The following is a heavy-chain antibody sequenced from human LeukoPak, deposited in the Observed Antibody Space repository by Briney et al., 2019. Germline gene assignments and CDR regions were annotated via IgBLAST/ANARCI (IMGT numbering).Heavy chain of an antibody. Sequence: ASVKVSCKASGYTFTSYYMHWVRQAPGQGLEWMGIINPSGGSTSYAQKFQGRVTMTRDTSTSTVYMKLSSLRSEDTAVYYCARERAVAGTSDYYYYGMDVWGQGTTVTVSS. D-gene: IGHD6-19*01. V-gene: IGHV1-46*01. CDR1: GYTFTSYY. CDR3: ARERAVAGTSDYYYYGMDV. J-gene: IGHJ6*02. CDR2: INPSGGST.